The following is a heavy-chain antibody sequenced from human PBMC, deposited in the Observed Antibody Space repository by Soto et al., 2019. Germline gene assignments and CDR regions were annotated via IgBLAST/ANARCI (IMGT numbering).Heavy chain of an antibody. V-gene: IGHV1-18*01. CDR1: GYTFTNFG. D-gene: IGHD3-16*01. Sequence: QVQLVQSGAEVKKPGASVKVSCKASGYTFTNFGISWVRQAPGQGLEWMGWISAYNGNTNYAQKFQGRVTMTTDTSTSTGYMEVRSLRFDDPAVYYCAGGGTPIDYWGQGTLVTVSS. CDR3: AGGGTPIDY. CDR2: ISAYNGNT. J-gene: IGHJ4*02.